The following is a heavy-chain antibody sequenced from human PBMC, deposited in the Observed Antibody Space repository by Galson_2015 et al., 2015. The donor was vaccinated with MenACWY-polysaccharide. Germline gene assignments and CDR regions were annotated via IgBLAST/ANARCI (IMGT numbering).Heavy chain of an antibody. D-gene: IGHD2/OR15-2a*01. CDR3: ARDYCDRISCSGMDV. CDR2: ISYDGSNK. Sequence: SLRLSCAASGFTFSSYAMHWVRQAPGKGLEWVAVISYDGSNKYYADSVKGRFTISRDNSKNTLYQQMNSLRAEDTTVYYCARDYCDRISCSGMDVWGQGTTVTVSS. J-gene: IGHJ6*02. CDR1: GFTFSSYA. V-gene: IGHV3-30-3*01.